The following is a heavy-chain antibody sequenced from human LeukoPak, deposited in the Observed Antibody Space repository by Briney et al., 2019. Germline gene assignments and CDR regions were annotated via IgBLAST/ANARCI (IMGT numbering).Heavy chain of an antibody. CDR2: INPNSGGT. V-gene: IGHV1-2*04. CDR3: ARVGYSSGWYLGY. J-gene: IGHJ4*02. CDR1: GYTFTGYY. D-gene: IGHD6-19*01. Sequence: ASVKVSCKASGYTFTGYYMHWVRQTPGQGLEWMGWINPNSGGTNYAQKFQGWVTMTRDTSISTAYMELSRLRSDDTAVYYCARVGYSSGWYLGYWGQGTLVTVSS.